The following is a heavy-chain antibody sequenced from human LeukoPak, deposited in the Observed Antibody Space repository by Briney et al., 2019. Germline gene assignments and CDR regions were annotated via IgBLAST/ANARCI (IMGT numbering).Heavy chain of an antibody. Sequence: PSETLSLTCTVSGGSISSSSYYWGWLRQPPGKGLEWIGSIYYSGSTYYNPSLKSRVTISVDTSKNQFSMKLSSATAADTAVYYCASSGIAADWGQGTLVTVSS. CDR3: ASSGIAAD. CDR2: IYYSGST. D-gene: IGHD6-13*01. CDR1: GGSISSSSYY. J-gene: IGHJ4*02. V-gene: IGHV4-39*01.